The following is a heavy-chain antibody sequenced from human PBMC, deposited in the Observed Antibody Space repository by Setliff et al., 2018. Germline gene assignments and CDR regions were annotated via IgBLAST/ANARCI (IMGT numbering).Heavy chain of an antibody. Sequence: PGGSLRLSCAASGFTFSGYYMQWVRQAPGKGLEWVANIKQDGSEKYYVDSVKGRFTISRDNAENSLTLQMNSLRVEDTAVYYCSRDLQGSGDYVVDYWGQGTLVTVSS. D-gene: IGHD4-17*01. CDR2: IKQDGSEK. CDR1: GFTFSGYY. V-gene: IGHV3-7*01. CDR3: SRDLQGSGDYVVDY. J-gene: IGHJ4*02.